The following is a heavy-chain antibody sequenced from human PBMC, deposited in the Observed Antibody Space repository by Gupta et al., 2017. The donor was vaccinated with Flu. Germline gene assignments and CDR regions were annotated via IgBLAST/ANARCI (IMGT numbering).Heavy chain of an antibody. D-gene: IGHD5-12*01. Sequence: EVQLVESGGGLVQPGGSLRLSCAASGFTFSSYWMHWVRQAPGKGLVWVSRINSDGSSTSYADSVKGRFTIYRDNAKNTLYLQMNSLRAEDTAVYYCATKYSGYSNYYYYYGMDVWGQGTTVTVSS. CDR2: INSDGSST. V-gene: IGHV3-74*01. CDR1: GFTFSSYW. J-gene: IGHJ6*02. CDR3: ATKYSGYSNYYYYYGMDV.